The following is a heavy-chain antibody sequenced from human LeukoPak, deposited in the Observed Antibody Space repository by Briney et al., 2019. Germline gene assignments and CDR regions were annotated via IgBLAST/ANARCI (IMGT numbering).Heavy chain of an antibody. CDR1: GFTVSSNY. J-gene: IGHJ1*01. CDR3: ARIPIVTITSGGN. D-gene: IGHD5-12*01. V-gene: IGHV3-53*01. Sequence: RSGGSLRLSCAASGFTVSSNYMSWVRQAPGTGLEWVSIIYDIGSTYYADSVKGRFTISRDNSKNTLYLQMNSLRAEDTAVYYCARIPIVTITSGGNWGQGTLVTVSS. CDR2: IYDIGST.